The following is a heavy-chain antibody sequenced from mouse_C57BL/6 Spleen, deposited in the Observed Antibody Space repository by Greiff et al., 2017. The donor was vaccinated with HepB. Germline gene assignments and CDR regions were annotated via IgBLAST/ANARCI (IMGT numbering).Heavy chain of an antibody. V-gene: IGHV1-76*01. J-gene: IGHJ2*01. CDR2: IYPGSGNT. CDR3: AIEAGWLNLDY. Sequence: QVHVKQSGAELVRPGASVKLSCKASGYTFTDYYINWVKQRPGQGLEWIARIYPGSGNTYYNEKFKGKATLTAEKSSSTAYMQLSSLTSEDSAVYFCAIEAGWLNLDYWGQGTTLTVSS. CDR1: GYTFTDYY. D-gene: IGHD2-3*01.